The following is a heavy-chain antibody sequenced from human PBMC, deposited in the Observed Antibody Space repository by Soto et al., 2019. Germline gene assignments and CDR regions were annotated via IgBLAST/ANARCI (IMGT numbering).Heavy chain of an antibody. J-gene: IGHJ4*02. CDR1: GASVSSGNQY. Sequence: PSETLSLTCTVSGASVSSGNQYWSWIRQPPGKRLEWIGFIYNSVITNYSPSLKGRVSISADTSRNQFSLKVTSVTAADTAVYYCEPGWDANSWGQGALVTVS. CDR3: EPGWDANS. CDR2: IYNSVIT. D-gene: IGHD6-19*01. V-gene: IGHV4-61*01.